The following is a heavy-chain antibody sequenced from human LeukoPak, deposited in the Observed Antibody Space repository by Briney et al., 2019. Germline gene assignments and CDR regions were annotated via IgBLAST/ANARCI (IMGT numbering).Heavy chain of an antibody. J-gene: IGHJ4*02. CDR3: ARVSSIAASFDY. V-gene: IGHV1-2*02. CDR2: INPNSGGT. Sequence: GASVKVSCKASGYTFTGYYMHLVRQAPGQGLEWMGWINPNSGGTNYAQKFQGRVTMTRDTSISTAYMELSRLRSDDTAVYYCARVSSIAASFDYWGQGTLVTVSS. D-gene: IGHD6-6*01. CDR1: GYTFTGYY.